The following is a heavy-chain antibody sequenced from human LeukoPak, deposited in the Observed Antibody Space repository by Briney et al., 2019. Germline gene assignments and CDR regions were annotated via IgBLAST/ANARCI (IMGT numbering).Heavy chain of an antibody. Sequence: SETLSLTCAVYGGSFSGYYWSWIRQPPGKGLEWIGEINHSGSTNYNPSLKSRVTISVDTSKNQFSLKLSSVTAADTAVYYCARQVHDYSKTYYYYMDVWGKGTTVTVYS. D-gene: IGHD4-11*01. CDR3: ARQVHDYSKTYYYYMDV. J-gene: IGHJ6*03. CDR1: GGSFSGYY. V-gene: IGHV4-34*01. CDR2: INHSGST.